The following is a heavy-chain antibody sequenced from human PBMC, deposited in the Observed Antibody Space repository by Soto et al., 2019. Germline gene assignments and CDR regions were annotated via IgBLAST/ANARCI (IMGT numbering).Heavy chain of an antibody. Sequence: SETLSLTCTVSGGSISSYYWSWIRQPPGKGLEWIGYIYYSGSTNYNPSLKSRVTISVDTSKNQFSLKLSSVTAADTAVYYCARAVRFRGYYYYMDVWGKGTTVTVSS. D-gene: IGHD3-3*01. CDR3: ARAVRFRGYYYYMDV. CDR1: GGSISSYY. CDR2: IYYSGST. J-gene: IGHJ6*03. V-gene: IGHV4-59*08.